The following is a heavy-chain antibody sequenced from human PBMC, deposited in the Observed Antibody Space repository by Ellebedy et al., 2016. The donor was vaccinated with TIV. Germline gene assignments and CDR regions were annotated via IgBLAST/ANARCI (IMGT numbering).Heavy chain of an antibody. J-gene: IGHJ3*02. V-gene: IGHV3-73*01. CDR3: LRPQYCSSTSCYLDI. CDR1: GFTFDDYA. CDR2: IRSKANSYAT. Sequence: GESLKISXEVSGFTFDDYAMGWVRQASGKGLEWVGRIRSKANSYATAYAASVKGRFTISRDDSKNTAYLQMNSLKTEDTAVYYCLRPQYCSSTSCYLDIWGQGTMVTVSS. D-gene: IGHD2-2*01.